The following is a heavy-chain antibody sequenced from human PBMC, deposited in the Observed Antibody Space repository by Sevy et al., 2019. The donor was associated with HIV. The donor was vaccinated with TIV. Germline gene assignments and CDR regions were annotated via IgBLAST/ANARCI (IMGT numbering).Heavy chain of an antibody. Sequence: GESLKISCETSGYWFTSHWIGWVCRMPGKGLEWVGIIFPGNSDAGYAPSFQGQVTISVDKSISAAYLQWSSLKASDTAIYYCVRGGHLPLDAFDIWSQGTMVTVSS. V-gene: IGHV5-51*01. CDR1: GYWFTSHW. CDR2: IFPGNSDA. D-gene: IGHD2-15*01. CDR3: VRGGHLPLDAFDI. J-gene: IGHJ3*02.